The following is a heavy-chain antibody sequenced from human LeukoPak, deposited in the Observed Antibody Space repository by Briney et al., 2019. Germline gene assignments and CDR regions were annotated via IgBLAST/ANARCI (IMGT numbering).Heavy chain of an antibody. J-gene: IGHJ4*02. CDR1: GYSFTNHW. V-gene: IGHV5-51*01. D-gene: IGHD5-24*01. CDR2: IYPGDSDT. Sequence: GESLKISCKGSGYSFTNHWIGWVRQMPGKGLEWMGIIYPGDSDTRYSPSLQGQVAISADKSISTAYLQWSSLKASDTAMYYCARRGDGYNLNFDYWGQGTLVTVSS. CDR3: ARRGDGYNLNFDY.